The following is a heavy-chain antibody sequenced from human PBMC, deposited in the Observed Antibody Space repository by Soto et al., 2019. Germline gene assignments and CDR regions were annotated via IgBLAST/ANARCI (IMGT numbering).Heavy chain of an antibody. CDR3: ARSFHIAVAGHDAFDI. V-gene: IGHV5-51*01. D-gene: IGHD6-19*01. CDR2: IYPGDSDT. CDR1: GDSVTSYW. J-gene: IGHJ3*02. Sequence: GASLKISGEGSGDSVTSYWIGWVRQMPGKGLEWMGIIYPGDSDTRYSPSFQGQVTISADKSISTAYLQWSSLKASDTAMYYCARSFHIAVAGHDAFDIWGQGTMVTVSS.